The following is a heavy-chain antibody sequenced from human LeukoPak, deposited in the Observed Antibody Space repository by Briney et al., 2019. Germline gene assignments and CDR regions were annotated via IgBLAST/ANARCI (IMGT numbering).Heavy chain of an antibody. Sequence: GGSLRLSCAASGFTFSNAWMSWVRQAPGKGLEWVGRVKSKADGGTTDYAAPVKGRLIISRDDSKNTLYLQMNSLKTEDTAVYYCSTYRPPAWGQGTLVTVSS. J-gene: IGHJ5*02. CDR1: GFTFSNAW. D-gene: IGHD1-26*01. V-gene: IGHV3-15*01. CDR3: STYRPPA. CDR2: VKSKADGGTT.